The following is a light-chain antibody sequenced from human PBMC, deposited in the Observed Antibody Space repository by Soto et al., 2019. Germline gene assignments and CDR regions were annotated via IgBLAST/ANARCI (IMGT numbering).Light chain of an antibody. CDR2: EVS. V-gene: IGLV2-8*01. CDR1: SSDVGGYNY. CDR3: SSYAGSNNLV. J-gene: IGLJ2*01. Sequence: QAVVTQPPSASGSPGQSVTISCTGTSSDVGGYNYVSWYQHHPGKAPKLMISEVSKRPSGVPDRFSGSKSGDTASLTVSGLQAEDEADYYCSSYAGSNNLVFGGGTKLTVL.